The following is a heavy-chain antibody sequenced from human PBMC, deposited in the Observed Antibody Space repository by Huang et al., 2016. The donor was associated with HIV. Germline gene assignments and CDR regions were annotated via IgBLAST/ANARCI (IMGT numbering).Heavy chain of an antibody. D-gene: IGHD3-22*01. Sequence: VQLMESGGGVVQPGGSLRLSCAASGFILSNYGMHWVRQAPGKGLEWVATIRNDGYKKYKGDSVKGRFTIGRDNAKNTLFVQMSSLRTEDTAVYYCARGDYYDSSGYHPGYFDYWGQGTLVTVSS. J-gene: IGHJ4*02. CDR2: IRNDGYKK. CDR3: ARGDYYDSSGYHPGYFDY. CDR1: GFILSNYG. V-gene: IGHV3-30*02.